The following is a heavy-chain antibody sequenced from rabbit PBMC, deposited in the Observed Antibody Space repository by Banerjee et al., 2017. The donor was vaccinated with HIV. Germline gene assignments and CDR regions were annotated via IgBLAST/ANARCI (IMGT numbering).Heavy chain of an antibody. CDR1: GFSFSGYW. V-gene: IGHV1S45*01. CDR2: IYPDYGNT. CDR3: ARDPSYDSSAYYNL. D-gene: IGHD1-1*01. J-gene: IGHJ4*01. Sequence: QEQLVESGGDLVQPEGSLTLTCTASGFSFSGYWMNWVRQAPGKGLEWIAYIYPDYGNTNYASWAKGRFTISKTSSTTVTLQMTSLTAADTATYFCARDPSYDSSAYYNLWGPGTLVTVS.